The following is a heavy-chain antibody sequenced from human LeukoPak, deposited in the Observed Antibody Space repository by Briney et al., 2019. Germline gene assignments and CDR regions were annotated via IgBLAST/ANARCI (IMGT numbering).Heavy chain of an antibody. CDR3: ARHGGRYNWSPSD. CDR1: GDSISSSTYSTTYY. D-gene: IGHD1-20*01. Sequence: KPSETLSLTCTVSGDSISSSTYSTTYYWGWIRQPPGKGLEWIGSITYSGTTHYNASLKSRVTISVDTSKNQFSLRLSSVTAADTAVYFCARHGGRYNWSPSDWGQGTLVTVSS. CDR2: ITYSGTT. J-gene: IGHJ4*02. V-gene: IGHV4-39*01.